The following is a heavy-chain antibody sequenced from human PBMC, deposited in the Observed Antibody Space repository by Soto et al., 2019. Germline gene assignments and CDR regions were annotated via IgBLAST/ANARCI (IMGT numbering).Heavy chain of an antibody. Sequence: QVQVVESGGGVVQPGRSLRLSCAASGFTFSTYAMHWVRQAPGKGLEWVAVISYDGSNEYYVDSVKGRFTISRDNSKNTLYLQMNSLREEDTAVYYCARGSAGHHNSGTLLDWGQGTLVTVSS. CDR2: ISYDGSNE. J-gene: IGHJ4*02. CDR1: GFTFSTYA. D-gene: IGHD3-10*01. V-gene: IGHV3-30-3*01. CDR3: ARGSAGHHNSGTLLD.